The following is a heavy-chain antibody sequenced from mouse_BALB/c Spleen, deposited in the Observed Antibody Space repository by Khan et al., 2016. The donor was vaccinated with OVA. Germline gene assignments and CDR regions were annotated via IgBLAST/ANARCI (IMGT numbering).Heavy chain of an antibody. CDR3: TRGGHGSPFDY. V-gene: IGHV1-18*01. J-gene: IGHJ2*01. CDR2: LTPNNGGT. CDR1: GYTFTDYN. Sequence: EVQLQQSGPELVKPGASVKIPCKASGYTFTDYNMDWVKQSHGKSLEWIGDLTPNNGGTIYNQRFKGKATLTVDKSSSTAYMELRSLTAEDTAVYYCTRGGHGSPFDYWGQGTTLTVSA. D-gene: IGHD1-1*01.